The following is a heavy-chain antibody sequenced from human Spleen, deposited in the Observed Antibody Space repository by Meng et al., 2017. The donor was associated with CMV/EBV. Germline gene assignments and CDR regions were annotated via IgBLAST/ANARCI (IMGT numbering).Heavy chain of an antibody. V-gene: IGHV3-48*04. J-gene: IGHJ6*02. Sequence: GGSLRLSCTASGFTFSAYSMYWVRQAPGKGLEWVSYISASSSTIFYADSVRGRFTISRDNAKNSLYLQMNSLRVDDTAVYYCARDLLEWLGKSYYYGLDVWGQGTTVTVSS. D-gene: IGHD6-19*01. CDR3: ARDLLEWLGKSYYYGLDV. CDR1: GFTFSAYS. CDR2: ISASSSTI.